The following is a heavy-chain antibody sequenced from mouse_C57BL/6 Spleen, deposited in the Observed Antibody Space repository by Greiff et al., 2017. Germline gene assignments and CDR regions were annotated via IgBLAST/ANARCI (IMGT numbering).Heavy chain of an antibody. CDR2: ISDGGSYT. V-gene: IGHV5-4*01. D-gene: IGHD2-13*01. J-gene: IGHJ3*01. CDR3: AREKDYYDGDGFDY. CDR1: GFTFSSYA. Sequence: EVKLQQSGGGLVKPGGSLKLSCAASGFTFSSYAMSWVRQTPGKRLEWVATISDGGSYTYYTDNVKGRCTITRDNAKSTPYLQMSHLKSEDTAMYYCAREKDYYDGDGFDYWGQGTLVTVSA.